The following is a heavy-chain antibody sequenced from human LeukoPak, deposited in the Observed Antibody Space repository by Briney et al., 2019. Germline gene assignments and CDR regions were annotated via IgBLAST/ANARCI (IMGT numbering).Heavy chain of an antibody. J-gene: IGHJ6*03. V-gene: IGHV4-39*01. D-gene: IGHD2-2*01. CDR3: ARNRGGSTSHYYYMDV. Sequence: SETLSLTCTVSGGSISSSNFYWGWIRQPPGKGLEWIGSIYYSGSTYYNPSLKSRVTISVDTSKNQFSLKLSSVTAADTAVYYCARNRGGSTSHYYYMDVWGKGTTVTISS. CDR2: IYYSGST. CDR1: GGSISSSNFY.